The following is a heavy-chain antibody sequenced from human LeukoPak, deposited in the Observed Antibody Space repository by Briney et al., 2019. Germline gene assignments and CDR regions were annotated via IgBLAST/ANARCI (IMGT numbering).Heavy chain of an antibody. CDR3: AKDLIPYDILTGAFDY. CDR1: GFTFSSYA. CDR2: ISGSGGST. J-gene: IGHJ4*02. V-gene: IGHV3-23*01. D-gene: IGHD3-9*01. Sequence: GGSLRLSCAASGFTFSSYAMSWVRQAPGKGLEWVSAISGSGGSTYYADSVKGRFTISRDNSKNTLYLQMNSLRAEDTAVYYCAKDLIPYDILTGAFDYWGQGTLVTVPS.